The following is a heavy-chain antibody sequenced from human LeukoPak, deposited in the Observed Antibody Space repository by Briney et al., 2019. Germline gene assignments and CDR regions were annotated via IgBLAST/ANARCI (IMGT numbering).Heavy chain of an antibody. J-gene: IGHJ5*02. Sequence: SETLSLTCTVSGGSISSSSYYWGWIRQPPGKGLEWIGSIYYSGSTYYNPSLKSRVTISVDTSKNQFSLKLSSVTAADTAVYYCARRGVPAAGGARGWFDPWGQGTLVTVSS. CDR2: IYYSGST. CDR1: GGSISSSSYY. CDR3: ARRGVPAAGGARGWFDP. D-gene: IGHD2-2*01. V-gene: IGHV4-39*01.